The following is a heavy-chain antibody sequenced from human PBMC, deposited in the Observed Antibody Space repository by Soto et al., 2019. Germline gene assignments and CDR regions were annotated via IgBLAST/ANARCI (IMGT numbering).Heavy chain of an antibody. J-gene: IGHJ2*01. V-gene: IGHV3-23*01. Sequence: TGGSLRLSCAASGFTFSSYAMSWVHQAPGKGLEWVSAISGSGGSTYYADSVKGRFTISRDNSKNTLYLQMNSLRAEDTAVYYCAKRSSTAMGYWYFDLWGRGTLVTVSS. CDR2: ISGSGGST. CDR3: AKRSSTAMGYWYFDL. CDR1: GFTFSSYA. D-gene: IGHD5-18*01.